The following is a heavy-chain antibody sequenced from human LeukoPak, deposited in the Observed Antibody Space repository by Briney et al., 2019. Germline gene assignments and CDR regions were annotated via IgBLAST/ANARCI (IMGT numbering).Heavy chain of an antibody. J-gene: IGHJ6*03. CDR1: GFTFSSYA. D-gene: IGHD3-22*01. CDR3: TKEVHYDDSDSYFYYMDV. V-gene: IGHV3-30*04. Sequence: GGSLILSCAASGFTFSSYAMHWVRQAPGKGLEWVAVISYDGSHKYYADSVKGRFTISRDNSKNTLYLQMNNLRPEDTAIYYCTKEVHYDDSDSYFYYMDVWGKGTTVTVSS. CDR2: ISYDGSHK.